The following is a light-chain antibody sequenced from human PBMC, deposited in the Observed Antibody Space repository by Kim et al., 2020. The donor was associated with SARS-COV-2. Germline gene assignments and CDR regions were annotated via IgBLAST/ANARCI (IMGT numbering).Light chain of an antibody. Sequence: ESVGDRIASTCRASEYISTNLAWVQQKPGEAPRSLIYLAYKLQSGVPSRFSGSGSGIHFVLTISSLQPEDFGTYYCQQYSEYPRTFGQGTKVDIK. J-gene: IGKJ2*01. CDR2: LAY. V-gene: IGKV1-16*01. CDR1: EYISTN. CDR3: QQYSEYPRT.